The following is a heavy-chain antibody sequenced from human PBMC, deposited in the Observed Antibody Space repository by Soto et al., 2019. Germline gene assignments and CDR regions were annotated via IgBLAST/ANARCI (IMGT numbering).Heavy chain of an antibody. V-gene: IGHV4-59*01. CDR3: AREDGYNLVHAFDI. J-gene: IGHJ3*02. Sequence: SETLSLTCTVSGGSISSYYWSRIRQPPGKGLEWIGYIYYSGSTNYNPSLKSRVTISVDTSKNQFSLKLSSVTAADTAVYYCAREDGYNLVHAFDIWGQGTMVTVPS. D-gene: IGHD5-12*01. CDR2: IYYSGST. CDR1: GGSISSYY.